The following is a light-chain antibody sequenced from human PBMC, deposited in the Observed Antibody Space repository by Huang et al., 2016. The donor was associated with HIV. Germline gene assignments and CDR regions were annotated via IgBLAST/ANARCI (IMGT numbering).Light chain of an antibody. CDR2: EVS. CDR1: QDISNN. CDR3: QQLNSYP. J-gene: IGKJ4*01. V-gene: IGKV1-9*01. Sequence: IQLTQSPSSLSASVGDRVTITCRASQDISNNLAWDQQKPGKAPKVLIYEVSTLQTGVPIRFSGSGFWTEFTLTIHKLQPEDFATYYCQQLNSYPFGGGTTVEIK.